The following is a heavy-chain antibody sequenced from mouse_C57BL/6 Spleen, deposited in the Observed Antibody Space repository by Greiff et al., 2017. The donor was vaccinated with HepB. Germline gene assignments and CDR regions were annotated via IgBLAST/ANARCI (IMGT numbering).Heavy chain of an antibody. Sequence: QVTLKECGPGILQPSQSLSLSCSFSGFSLSTFGMGVGWLRQPSGKGLEWLAHIWWDDDKYYNPALKSRPTISKDTSKNQVFLKIANVDTADTASYYCARDWAGAAFAYWGQGTLVTVSA. J-gene: IGHJ3*01. D-gene: IGHD4-1*01. CDR2: IWWDDDK. CDR3: ARDWAGAAFAY. CDR1: GFSLSTFGMG. V-gene: IGHV8-8*01.